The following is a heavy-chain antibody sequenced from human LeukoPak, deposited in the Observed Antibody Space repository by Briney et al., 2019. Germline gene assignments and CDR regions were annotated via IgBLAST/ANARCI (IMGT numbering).Heavy chain of an antibody. CDR1: GGSISSSSYY. CDR3: ARRRRYQLLFFDY. J-gene: IGHJ4*02. Sequence: TSETLSLTCTVSGGSISSSSYYWGWIRQPPGKGLEWIGGIYYSGSTYYNPSLKSRVTISVDTSKNQFSLKLSSVTATDTAVYYGARRRRYQLLFFDYWGQGTLVTVSS. CDR2: IYYSGST. V-gene: IGHV4-39*01. D-gene: IGHD2-2*01.